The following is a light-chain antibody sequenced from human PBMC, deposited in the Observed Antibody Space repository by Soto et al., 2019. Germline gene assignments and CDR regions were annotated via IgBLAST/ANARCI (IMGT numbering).Light chain of an antibody. Sequence: QSALTQPASVSGSPGQSIAISCTGSSSDVGAYDYVSWYQQHPDKAPRLIMYEVSYRPSGVSNRFSGSKSVNTATLTISGLQAEDEGDYYCSSHTTSDTRVFGTGTKVNVL. CDR2: EVS. V-gene: IGLV2-14*03. J-gene: IGLJ1*01. CDR1: SSDVGAYDY. CDR3: SSHTTSDTRV.